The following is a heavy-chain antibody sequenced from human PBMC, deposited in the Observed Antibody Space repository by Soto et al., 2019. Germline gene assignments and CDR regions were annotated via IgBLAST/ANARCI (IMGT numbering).Heavy chain of an antibody. CDR1: GYTFTSYG. D-gene: IGHD4-17*01. Sequence: ASVKVSCKASGYTFTSYGISWVRQAPGQGLEWMGWISAYNGNTNYAQKLQGRVTMTTDTSTSTAYMELRSLRSDDTAVYYCARAPILDYGDPDAFDIWGQGTMVTVSS. V-gene: IGHV1-18*01. CDR2: ISAYNGNT. CDR3: ARAPILDYGDPDAFDI. J-gene: IGHJ3*02.